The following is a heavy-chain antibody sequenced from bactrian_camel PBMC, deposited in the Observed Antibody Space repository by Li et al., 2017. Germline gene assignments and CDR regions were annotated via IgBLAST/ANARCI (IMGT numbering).Heavy chain of an antibody. J-gene: IGHJ4*01. D-gene: IGHD2*01. V-gene: IGHV3S40*01. CDR3: AAEILRCSVGTWDLRRGTDY. CDR1: GFTFSSYD. CDR2: INSGGGST. Sequence: DVQLVESGGGLVQPGGSLRLSCAASGFTFSSYDMCWIRQAPVKGLEWVSTINSGGGSTYYADSVKGRFTISRDNAKTTVYLQMDSLKPNDSAVYYCAAEILRCSVGTWDLRRGTDYWGQGTQVTVS.